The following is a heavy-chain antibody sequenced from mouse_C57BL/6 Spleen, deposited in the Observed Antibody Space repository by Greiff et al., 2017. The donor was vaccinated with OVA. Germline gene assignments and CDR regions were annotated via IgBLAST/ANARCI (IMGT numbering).Heavy chain of an antibody. Sequence: QVQLQQPGAELEKPGASVKLSCKASGYTFTSYWMHWVKQRPGQGLEWIGMIHPNSGSTNYNEKFKSKATLTVDKSSSTAYMQLSSLTSEDSAVYYCASNYGEIYYAMDYWGQGTSVTVSS. D-gene: IGHD1-1*01. CDR3: ASNYGEIYYAMDY. J-gene: IGHJ4*01. CDR1: GYTFTSYW. CDR2: IHPNSGST. V-gene: IGHV1-64*01.